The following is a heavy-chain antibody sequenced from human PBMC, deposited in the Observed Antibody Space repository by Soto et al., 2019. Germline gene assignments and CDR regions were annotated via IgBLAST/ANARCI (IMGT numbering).Heavy chain of an antibody. Sequence: EVQLVESGGGSVQPGGSLRLSCAASGFTFSRYWMHWVRRAPGKGLVWVSRINSDGSYRTHADSVKGRLAISRDNAKNTLYLQMSSLTADDTAVYYCVKDRSDSSYGMDVWGPGTTVTVSS. CDR3: VKDRSDSSYGMDV. D-gene: IGHD4-4*01. CDR2: INSDGSYR. V-gene: IGHV3-74*01. J-gene: IGHJ6*02. CDR1: GFTFSRYW.